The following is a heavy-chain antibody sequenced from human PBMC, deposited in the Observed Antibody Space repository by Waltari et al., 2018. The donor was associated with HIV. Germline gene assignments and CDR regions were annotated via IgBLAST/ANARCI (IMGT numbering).Heavy chain of an antibody. D-gene: IGHD6-19*01. CDR3: ARGPSPRGTSRWFYFDY. V-gene: IGHV7-4-1*02. CDR1: GYTFNPYA. Sequence: QGQLVQSGSELKNPGASVQVSCKASGYTFNPYAMNWIRQAPGQGVEWMGWINTNTGKTTYAQGFTGRFVFSLDTSVSTTYLQISSLKAEDTAVYYCARGPSPRGTSRWFYFDYWGQGTLVTVSS. CDR2: INTNTGKT. J-gene: IGHJ4*02.